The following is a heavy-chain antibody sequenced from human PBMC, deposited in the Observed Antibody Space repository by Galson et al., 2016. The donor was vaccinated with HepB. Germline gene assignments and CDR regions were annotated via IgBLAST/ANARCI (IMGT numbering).Heavy chain of an antibody. CDR3: ARVIPLYSSGWYVRGDGWFDP. Sequence: SLRLSCAASGFSFRDYYMSWIRQAPGKGLEWVSYISSDGWTKYYGDSVKGRFTISRDNAENSLYLQMNSLRAEDTALYYCARVIPLYSSGWYVRGDGWFDPWGQGTLVTVSS. CDR2: ISSDGWTK. J-gene: IGHJ5*02. D-gene: IGHD6-19*01. CDR1: GFSFRDYY. V-gene: IGHV3-11*01.